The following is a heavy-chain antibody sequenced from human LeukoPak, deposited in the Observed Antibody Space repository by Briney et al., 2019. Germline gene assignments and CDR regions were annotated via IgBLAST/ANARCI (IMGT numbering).Heavy chain of an antibody. D-gene: IGHD3-10*01. J-gene: IGHJ4*02. CDR1: GGSISSGGYS. Sequence: SETLSLTCAVSGGSISSGGYSWSWIRQPPGEGLEWIGYIYYSGSTYYNPSLKSRVTISVDTSKNQFSLKLSSVTAADTAVYYCATSGPIYYGSGSYYNYFDYWGQGTLVTVSS. CDR3: ATSGPIYYGSGSYYNYFDY. V-gene: IGHV4-30-4*07. CDR2: IYYSGST.